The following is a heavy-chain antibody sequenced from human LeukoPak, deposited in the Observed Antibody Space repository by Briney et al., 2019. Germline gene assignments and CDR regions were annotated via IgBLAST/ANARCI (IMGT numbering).Heavy chain of an antibody. CDR3: ARGTYYDFWSGYYRDNWFDP. J-gene: IGHJ5*02. CDR2: ISAYNGNT. D-gene: IGHD3-3*01. V-gene: IGHV1-18*01. CDR1: GYTFTSYG. Sequence: ASVKVSCKASGYTFTSYGISWVRQAPGQGLEWMGWISAYNGNTSYAQKLQGRVTMTTDTSTSTAYMELRSLRSDDTAVYYCARGTYYDFWSGYYRDNWFDPWGQGTLVTVSS.